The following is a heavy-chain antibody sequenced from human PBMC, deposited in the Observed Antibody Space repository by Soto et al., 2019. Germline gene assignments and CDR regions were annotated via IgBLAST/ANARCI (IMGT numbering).Heavy chain of an antibody. CDR3: ARLYCSSVTCYNHY. V-gene: IGHV4-38-2*01. J-gene: IGHJ4*02. D-gene: IGHD2-2*01. Sequence: PSETLSLTCGVSVFPVSYGYYWGWIRQPPGKGLEWLGSIYQSGKTYYNPSLKSRLTLSMDTSRNEFSLRLRSVTAADTAVYFCARLYCSSVTCYNHYWGPAVLVTLSS. CDR1: VFPVSYGYY. CDR2: IYQSGKT.